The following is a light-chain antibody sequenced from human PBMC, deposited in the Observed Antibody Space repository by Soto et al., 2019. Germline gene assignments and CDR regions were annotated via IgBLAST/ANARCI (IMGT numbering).Light chain of an antibody. J-gene: IGLJ2*01. V-gene: IGLV2-23*02. CDR2: EVN. CDR3: CSYGGDRI. CDR1: SSNVGGYNF. Sequence: QSALTQPASVSGSPGQSIAISWTGTSSNVGGYNFVSWYQQHPGKAPKLLIYEVNKRPSGVSNRFSGSKSDNTASLTISGLQAEDEADYYCCSYGGDRIFGGGTKLTVL.